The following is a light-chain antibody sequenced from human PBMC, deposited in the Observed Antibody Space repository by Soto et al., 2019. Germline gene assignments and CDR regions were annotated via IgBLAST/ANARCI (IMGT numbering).Light chain of an antibody. Sequence: EIVMTQSPATLSVSPGERATFSCRASQSVSSNLAWYQQKPGQAPRLLIYGASSRATGIPGRFSGSGSGTAFTLTISRLEPEDFAVYYCQQYGSSPWTFGQGTKVDIK. V-gene: IGKV3-20*01. CDR2: GAS. CDR3: QQYGSSPWT. J-gene: IGKJ1*01. CDR1: QSVSSN.